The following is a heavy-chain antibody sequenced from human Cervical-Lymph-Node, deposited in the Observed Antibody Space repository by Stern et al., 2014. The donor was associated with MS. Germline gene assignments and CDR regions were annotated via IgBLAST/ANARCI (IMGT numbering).Heavy chain of an antibody. CDR1: GFTFSNYA. J-gene: IGHJ6*02. D-gene: IGHD2-2*01. CDR3: GGGYCRSTSCYYGIDV. Sequence: VQLEDSGGGVVQPGTSLRLSCVASGFTFSNYAVHWVRQAPGKGLEWVAIISYDGINEYYADSVKGRFTISRDNSRDTLYLQMNSLRAEDTALYHCGGGYCRSTSCYYGIDVWGQGTTVTVSS. V-gene: IGHV3-30-3*01. CDR2: ISYDGINE.